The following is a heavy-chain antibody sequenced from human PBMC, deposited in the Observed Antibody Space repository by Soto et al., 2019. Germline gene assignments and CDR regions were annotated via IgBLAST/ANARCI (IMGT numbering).Heavy chain of an antibody. D-gene: IGHD1-26*01. CDR1: GFTFDDYG. J-gene: IGHJ6*02. CDR3: ASGIVGATTYGMDV. CDR2: INWNGGST. V-gene: IGHV3-20*04. Sequence: EVQLVESGGGVVRPGGSLRLSCAASGFTFDDYGLSWVRQAPGKGLEWVSGINWNGGSTRYADSVKGRFTISRDNAKNSLYLQMNSLRAEDTASYYCASGIVGATTYGMDVWGQGTTVTVSS.